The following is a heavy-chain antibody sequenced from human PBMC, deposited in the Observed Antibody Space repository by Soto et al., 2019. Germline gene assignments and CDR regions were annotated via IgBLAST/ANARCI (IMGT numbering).Heavy chain of an antibody. CDR3: ARAEEYDILTGYGGWFDP. CDR1: GGSISSGGYY. V-gene: IGHV4-31*03. D-gene: IGHD3-9*01. Sequence: QVQLQESGPGLVKPSQTLSLTCTVSGGSISSGGYYWSWIRQHPGKGLEWIGYIYYSGSTYYNPSLKSRVTISVDTSKNQCSLKLSSVTAADTAVYYCARAEEYDILTGYGGWFDPWGQGTLVTVSS. CDR2: IYYSGST. J-gene: IGHJ5*02.